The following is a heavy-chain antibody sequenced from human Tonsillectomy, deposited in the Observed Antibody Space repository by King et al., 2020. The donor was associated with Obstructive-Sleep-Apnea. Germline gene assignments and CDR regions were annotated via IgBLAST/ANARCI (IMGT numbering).Heavy chain of an antibody. V-gene: IGHV3-30*04. CDR2: ISFDGTNK. CDR3: ARGSGEFDY. J-gene: IGHJ4*02. CDR1: GFTFNSFA. D-gene: IGHD3-10*01. Sequence: QLVESGGGVVQPGRSLRLSCAASGFTFNSFAMHWVRQAPGKGLEWVALISFDGTNKDYPDFVKGRFTISRDNSKNTLYLQMNSLRAEDTAVYYCARGSGEFDYWGQGTLVTVSS.